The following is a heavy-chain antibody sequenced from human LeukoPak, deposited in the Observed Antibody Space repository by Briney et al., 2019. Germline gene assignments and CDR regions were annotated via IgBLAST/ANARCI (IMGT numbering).Heavy chain of an antibody. CDR1: GYTFTDYY. J-gene: IGHJ3*01. Sequence: GASVKVSCKASGYTFTDYYMHWVRRAPGQELERMGWINPNSGGTNYAQKFQGRVTMTRDTSISTAYMELSRLRSDDTAVYYCARYYYDTSSVFDVSGQGTRVTVSS. D-gene: IGHD3-22*01. CDR3: ARYYYDTSSVFDV. CDR2: INPNSGGT. V-gene: IGHV1-2*02.